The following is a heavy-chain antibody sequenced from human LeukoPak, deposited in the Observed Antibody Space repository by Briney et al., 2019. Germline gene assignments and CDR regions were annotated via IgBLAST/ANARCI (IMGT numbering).Heavy chain of an antibody. V-gene: IGHV1-8*01. D-gene: IGHD3-22*01. Sequence: ASVKVSCKASGYTFTSYDINWVRQATGQGLEWMGWMNPNSGNTGYAQKFQGRVTMTRNTSISTAYMELSSLRSEDTAVYYCARDAMIVPGRWFDPRGQGTLVTVSS. CDR3: ARDAMIVPGRWFDP. J-gene: IGHJ5*02. CDR2: MNPNSGNT. CDR1: GYTFTSYD.